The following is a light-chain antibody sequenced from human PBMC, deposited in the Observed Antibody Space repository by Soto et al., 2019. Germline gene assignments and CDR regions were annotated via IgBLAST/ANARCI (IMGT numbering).Light chain of an antibody. J-gene: IGLJ1*01. CDR1: SSDVGSYNL. CDR3: CSSAGSRTHV. V-gene: IGLV2-23*02. Sequence: QSALTQPASVSGSPGQSITISCTGTSSDVGSYNLVSWYQQHPGKAPKLMIYEVSKRPSGVSNHFSGSKSGNTASLTISGLQAEDEADYYCCSSAGSRTHVFGTGTKVTVL. CDR2: EVS.